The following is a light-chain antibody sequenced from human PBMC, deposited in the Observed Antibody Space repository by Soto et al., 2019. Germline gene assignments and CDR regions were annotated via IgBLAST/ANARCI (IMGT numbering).Light chain of an antibody. CDR3: QQYNNWPPIT. Sequence: DIVMTQSPATLSVSLGDRATLSCRASQSVSSNLAWYQRKPGQAPRLLLYGASTRATGIPARFSGSGSGTEFTLTISSLEPEDFAIYYCQQYNNWPPITFGQGTRLEI. V-gene: IGKV3-15*01. CDR2: GAS. CDR1: QSVSSN. J-gene: IGKJ5*01.